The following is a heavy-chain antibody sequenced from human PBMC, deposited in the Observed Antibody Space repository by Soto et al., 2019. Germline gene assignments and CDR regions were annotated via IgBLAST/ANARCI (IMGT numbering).Heavy chain of an antibody. CDR3: ERWLQPLAAFDI. CDR1: GGSISSGGYY. J-gene: IGHJ3*02. D-gene: IGHD5-18*01. Sequence: TLSLTCTVSGGSISSGGYYWSWIRQHPGKGLEWIGYIYYSGSTYYNPSLKSRVTISVDTSKNQFSLKLSSVTAADTAVYYSERWLQPLAAFDIWGQGTMVTVSS. V-gene: IGHV4-31*03. CDR2: IYYSGST.